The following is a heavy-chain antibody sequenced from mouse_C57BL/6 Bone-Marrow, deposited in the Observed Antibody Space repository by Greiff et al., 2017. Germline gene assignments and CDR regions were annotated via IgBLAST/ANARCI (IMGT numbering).Heavy chain of an antibody. CDR2: IHPNSGST. J-gene: IGHJ4*01. Sequence: QVQLQQPGAELVKPGASVKLSCKASGYTFTSYWMHWVKQRPGQGLGWIGMIHPNSGSTNYNEKFKSKATLTVDKSSSTAYMQLSSLTSEDSAVYYCARNDYSYAMDYWGQGTSVTVSS. V-gene: IGHV1-64*01. CDR1: GYTFTSYW. D-gene: IGHD2-12*01. CDR3: ARNDYSYAMDY.